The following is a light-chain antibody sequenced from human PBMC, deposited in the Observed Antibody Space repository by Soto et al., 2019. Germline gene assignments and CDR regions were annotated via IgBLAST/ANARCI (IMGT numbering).Light chain of an antibody. Sequence: QSVLTQPASVSGSPGQSITISCTGTSSDVGGYRYVSWYQHHPGQAPKLMIYEVNNRPSGVSPRFSGSKSANTASLTISGLQAEDEADYYCSSYASNTNLVFGGGTKVTVL. CDR3: SSYASNTNLV. CDR2: EVN. J-gene: IGLJ2*01. V-gene: IGLV2-14*01. CDR1: SSDVGGYRY.